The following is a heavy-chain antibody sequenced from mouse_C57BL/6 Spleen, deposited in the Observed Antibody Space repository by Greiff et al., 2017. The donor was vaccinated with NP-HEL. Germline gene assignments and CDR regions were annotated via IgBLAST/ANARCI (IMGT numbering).Heavy chain of an antibody. V-gene: IGHV5-4*01. J-gene: IGHJ4*01. CDR3: ARDPLDSSRAMDY. CDR2: ISDGGSYT. Sequence: EVQLVESGGGLVKPGGSLKLSCAASGFTFSSYAMSWVRQTPEKRLEWVATISDGGSYTYYPDNVKGRFTISRDNAKNNLYLQMSHLKSEDTAMYYCARDPLDSSRAMDYWGQGTSVTVSS. CDR1: GFTFSSYA. D-gene: IGHD3-2*01.